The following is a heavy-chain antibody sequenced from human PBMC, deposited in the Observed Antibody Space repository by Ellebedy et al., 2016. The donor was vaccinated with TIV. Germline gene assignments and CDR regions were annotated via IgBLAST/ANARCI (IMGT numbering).Heavy chain of an antibody. D-gene: IGHD2-15*01. J-gene: IGHJ6*02. CDR2: FYYSGSS. CDR1: GGSISSGGYY. CDR3: YCLVVAATSYGMDV. V-gene: IGHV4-39*01. Sequence: MPGGSLRLSCTVSGGSISSGGYYWGWIRQPPGKGLEWIGSFYYSGSSYYNPSLKSRVTISVDTSKSQFSLKLSSVTAADTAVYYCYCLVVAATSYGMDVWGQGTTVTVSS.